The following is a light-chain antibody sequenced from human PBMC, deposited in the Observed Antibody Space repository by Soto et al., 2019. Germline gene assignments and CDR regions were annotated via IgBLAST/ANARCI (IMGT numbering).Light chain of an antibody. CDR2: LGS. Sequence: DIVMTQSPLSLPVTPGEPASISCKSSQSLLHSNGYNYLDWFLQKPGQSPQLLIFLGSNRASGVPDRFSGSGSGTDFTLKISRVEAEDVGVYYCMQALQTSWAFGQGTKVEL. V-gene: IGKV2-28*01. CDR1: QSLLHSNGYNY. CDR3: MQALQTSWA. J-gene: IGKJ1*01.